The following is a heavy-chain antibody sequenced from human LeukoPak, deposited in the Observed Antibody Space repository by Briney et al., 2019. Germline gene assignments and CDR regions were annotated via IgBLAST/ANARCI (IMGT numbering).Heavy chain of an antibody. CDR3: ARALLNYDSSVGAFDI. D-gene: IGHD3-22*01. CDR1: GFTFSSYA. CDR2: ISYDGSNK. Sequence: GGSLRLSCAASGFTFSSYAMHWVRQAPGKGLEWVAVISYDGSNKYYADSVKGRFTISRDNSKNTLYLQMNSLRAEDTAVYYCARALLNYDSSVGAFDIWGQGTMVTVPS. V-gene: IGHV3-30*04. J-gene: IGHJ3*02.